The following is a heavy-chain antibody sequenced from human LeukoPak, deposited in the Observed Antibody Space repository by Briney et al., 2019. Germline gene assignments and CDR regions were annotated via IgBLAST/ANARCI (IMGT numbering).Heavy chain of an antibody. CDR2: IIPILGIA. V-gene: IGHV1-69*02. D-gene: IGHD2-2*01. Sequence: SVKVSCKASGYTFTSYYMHWVRQAPGRGLEWMGRIIPILGIANYAQKFQGRVTITADKSTSTAYMELSSLRSEDTAVYYCARLGSGVVPAAVDAFDIWGQGTMVTVSS. CDR1: GYTFTSYY. J-gene: IGHJ3*02. CDR3: ARLGSGVVPAAVDAFDI.